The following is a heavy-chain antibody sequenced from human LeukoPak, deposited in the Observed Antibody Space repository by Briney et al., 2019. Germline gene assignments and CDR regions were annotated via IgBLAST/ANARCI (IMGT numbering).Heavy chain of an antibody. CDR1: GFTFSSYG. CDR2: IWYDGSNK. Sequence: GRSLRLSCAASGFTFSSYGMHWVRQAPGKGLEWVAVIWYDGSNKYYADSVKGRFTISRDNSKNTLYPQMNSLRAEDTAVYYCAKELQAGWYYFDYWGQGTLVTVSS. J-gene: IGHJ4*02. CDR3: AKELQAGWYYFDY. V-gene: IGHV3-33*06. D-gene: IGHD6-19*01.